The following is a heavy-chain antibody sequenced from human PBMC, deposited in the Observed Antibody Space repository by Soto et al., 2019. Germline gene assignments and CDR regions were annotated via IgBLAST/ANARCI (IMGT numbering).Heavy chain of an antibody. CDR1: GYSFTSYG. D-gene: IGHD3-10*01. Sequence: QVQLVQSGAEVKKPGASVKVSCKASGYSFTSYGISWVRQAPGQGLEWMGWISAYNGNTNYAQKLQGRVTMTTDTTKSTAYMELRSRRSDDTAVYYCARDNGFGESDVWGQGTTVTVSS. J-gene: IGHJ6*02. CDR2: ISAYNGNT. V-gene: IGHV1-18*01. CDR3: ARDNGFGESDV.